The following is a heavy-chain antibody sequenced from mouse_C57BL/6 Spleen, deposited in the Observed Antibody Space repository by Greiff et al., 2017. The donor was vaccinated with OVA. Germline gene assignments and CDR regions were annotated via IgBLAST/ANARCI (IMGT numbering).Heavy chain of an antibody. V-gene: IGHV1-81*01. CDR1: GYTFTSYG. Sequence: QVQLKQSGAELARPGASVKLSCKASGYTFTSYGISWVKQRTGQGLEWIGEIYPRSGNTYYNEKFKGKATLTADKSSSTAYMELRSLTSEDSAVYFCANISPGAYWGQGTLVTVSA. CDR2: IYPRSGNT. D-gene: IGHD4-1*01. CDR3: ANISPGAY. J-gene: IGHJ3*01.